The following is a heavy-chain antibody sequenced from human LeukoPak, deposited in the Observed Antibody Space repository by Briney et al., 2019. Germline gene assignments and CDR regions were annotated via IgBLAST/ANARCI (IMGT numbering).Heavy chain of an antibody. CDR2: ISYDGSNK. V-gene: IGHV3-30*04. J-gene: IGHJ5*02. Sequence: GGSLRLSCAASGFTFSSYAMHWVRQAPGKGLEWEAVISYDGSNKYYADSVKGRFTISRDNSKNTLYLQMNSLRAEDTAVYYCARGPRYCSSTSCYVNWLDPWGQGTLVTVSS. D-gene: IGHD2-2*01. CDR3: ARGPRYCSSTSCYVNWLDP. CDR1: GFTFSSYA.